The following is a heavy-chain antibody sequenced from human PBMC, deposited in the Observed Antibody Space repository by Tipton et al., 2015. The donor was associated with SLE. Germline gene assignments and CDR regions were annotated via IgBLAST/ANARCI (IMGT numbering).Heavy chain of an antibody. CDR2: ISTSGSTI. Sequence: SLRLSCAASGFIFSDYYMSWIRQAPGKGLECVAYISTSGSTIYYADSVKGRFTISRDNAKNSLYLQMNSLRAEDTAVYYCARDGGYYDSSGYAGFDYWGQGTLVTVSS. V-gene: IGHV3-11*01. J-gene: IGHJ4*02. D-gene: IGHD3-22*01. CDR3: ARDGGYYDSSGYAGFDY. CDR1: GFIFSDYY.